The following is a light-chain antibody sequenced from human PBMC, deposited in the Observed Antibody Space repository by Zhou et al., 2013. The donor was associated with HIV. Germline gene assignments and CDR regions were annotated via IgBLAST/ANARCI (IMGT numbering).Light chain of an antibody. CDR1: QSVSTN. J-gene: IGKJ1*01. V-gene: IGKV3-15*01. CDR3: QQYNNWPWT. Sequence: EIDMTQSPGTLSVSPGERATLSCRASQSVSTNLAWYQHKPGQGPRLLIHGAYTRATGVPARFSGSGSGTEFTLTISSLQSEDFAVYYCQQYNNWPWTFGHGTKVEIK. CDR2: GAY.